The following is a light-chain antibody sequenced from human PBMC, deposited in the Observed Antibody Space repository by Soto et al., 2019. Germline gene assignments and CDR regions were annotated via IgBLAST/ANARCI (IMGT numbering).Light chain of an antibody. Sequence: EIVMTKSPATRSVSPGERATLSCRSSQSVSSYLDGYQQRPGQAPRLLIDGASTRATGIPARFSGSGSGTEFTLTLSSRQSEDFAVCYVQQYKSWLPWLTFGGGTRVEIK. J-gene: IGKJ4*01. CDR3: QQYKSWLPWLT. CDR2: GAS. CDR1: QSVSSY. V-gene: IGKV3-15*01.